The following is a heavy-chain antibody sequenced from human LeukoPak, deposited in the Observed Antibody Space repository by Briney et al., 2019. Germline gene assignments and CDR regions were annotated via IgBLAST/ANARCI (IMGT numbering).Heavy chain of an antibody. CDR1: GGSISNYY. D-gene: IGHD6-13*01. J-gene: IGHJ2*01. CDR3: ARVYYSNSYDYWYFDL. CDR2: IHYSGST. Sequence: SETLSLTCTVSGGSISNYYWSWIRQPSGKGLEWIGYIHYSGSTNYNPSLKSRVTISVDTSKNQFSLKLSSVTAADTAVYYCARVYYSNSYDYWYFDLWGRGTLATVSS. V-gene: IGHV4-59*01.